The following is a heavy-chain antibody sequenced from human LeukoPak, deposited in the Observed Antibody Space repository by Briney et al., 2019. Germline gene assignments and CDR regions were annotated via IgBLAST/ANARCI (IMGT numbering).Heavy chain of an antibody. CDR1: GYTFTSNY. CDR3: ARLLFHSGSYYHDY. CDR2: INPSGGST. Sequence: ASVKVSCKAFGYTFTSNYMHLVRQAPGQGIEWMGIINPSGGSTSYAQKFQGRVTMTRDMSTSTVYMELRSLRSDDTAVYYCARLLFHSGSYYHDYWGQGTLVTVSS. V-gene: IGHV1-46*01. J-gene: IGHJ4*02. D-gene: IGHD3-10*01.